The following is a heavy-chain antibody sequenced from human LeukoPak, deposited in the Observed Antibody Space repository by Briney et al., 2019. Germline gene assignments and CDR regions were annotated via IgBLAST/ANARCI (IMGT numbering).Heavy chain of an antibody. Sequence: GASVKVSCKASGGTFSGYAINWVRQATGQGLEWMGWMNPNSGNTGYAQKFQGRVTITRNTSISTAYMELSSLRSEDTAVYYCARRPGFGGVAESNWFDPWGQGTLVTVSS. V-gene: IGHV1-8*03. CDR3: ARRPGFGGVAESNWFDP. CDR1: GGTFSGYA. D-gene: IGHD3-16*01. J-gene: IGHJ5*02. CDR2: MNPNSGNT.